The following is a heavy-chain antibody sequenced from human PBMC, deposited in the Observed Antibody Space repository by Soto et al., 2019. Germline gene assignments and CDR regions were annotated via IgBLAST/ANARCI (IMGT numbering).Heavy chain of an antibody. V-gene: IGHV3-23*01. CDR2: ISGSGGST. D-gene: IGHD6-25*01. CDR3: TKMIAAAPDAFDI. J-gene: IGHJ3*02. Sequence: EVQLLESGGGLVQPGGSLRLSCAASGFTFSSYAMSWVRQAPGKGLEWVSAISGSGGSTYYADSVQGRFTISRDNSKNTLYLQMNSLRAEDTAVYYCTKMIAAAPDAFDIWGQGTMVTVSS. CDR1: GFTFSSYA.